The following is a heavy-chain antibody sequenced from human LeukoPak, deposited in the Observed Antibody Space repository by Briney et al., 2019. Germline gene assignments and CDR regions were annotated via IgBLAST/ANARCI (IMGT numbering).Heavy chain of an antibody. CDR3: AKEISGATSGTY. Sequence: GXSLRLSCAASGFTFSSDAMTWVRQAQGKGLEWVSGISAGGGSALYADSVKGRFTISRDNSRNTLYLQMSRLRAEDTAVYYCAKEISGATSGTYWGQGTLVTVSS. V-gene: IGHV3-23*01. CDR1: GFTFSSDA. CDR2: ISAGGGSA. D-gene: IGHD6-25*01. J-gene: IGHJ4*02.